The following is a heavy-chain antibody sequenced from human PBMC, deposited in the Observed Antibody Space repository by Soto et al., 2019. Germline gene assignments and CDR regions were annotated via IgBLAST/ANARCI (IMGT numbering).Heavy chain of an antibody. D-gene: IGHD6-13*01. CDR1: GYTFTSYG. J-gene: IGHJ5*02. V-gene: IGHV1-18*01. CDR2: ISAYNGNT. Sequence: QVQLVQSGAEVKKPGASVKVSCKASGYTFTSYGISWVRQAPGQGLEWLGWISAYNGNTNYAQKLQGRVTMTTDTSTSTAYMELRSLRSDDTAVYYCARVLAHIAADGTGWFDPWCHGTLVTVSS. CDR3: ARVLAHIAADGTGWFDP.